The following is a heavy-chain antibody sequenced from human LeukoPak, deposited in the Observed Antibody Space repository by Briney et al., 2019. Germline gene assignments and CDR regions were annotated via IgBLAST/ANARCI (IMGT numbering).Heavy chain of an antibody. Sequence: YADSVKGRFTISRDNSKNTLYLQMNSLRAEDTAVYYCARSIIYCSSTSCYFDYWGQGTLVTVSS. CDR3: ARSIIYCSSTSCYFDY. V-gene: IGHV3-23*01. J-gene: IGHJ4*02. D-gene: IGHD2-2*01.